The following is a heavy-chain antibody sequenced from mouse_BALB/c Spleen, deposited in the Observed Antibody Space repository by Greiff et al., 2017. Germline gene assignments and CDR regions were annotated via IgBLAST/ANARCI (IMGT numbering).Heavy chain of an antibody. D-gene: IGHD2-4*01. Sequence: VQLQQSGAELVKPGASVKLSCKASGYTFTSYYMYWVKQRPGQGLEWIGEINPSNGGTNFNEKFKGKATLTVDKSSSTAHMELRSLASEDSAVYYCARYDYDGVDYWGQGTTLTVSS. CDR1: GYTFTSYY. J-gene: IGHJ2*01. CDR2: INPSNGGT. CDR3: ARYDYDGVDY. V-gene: IGHV1-53*01.